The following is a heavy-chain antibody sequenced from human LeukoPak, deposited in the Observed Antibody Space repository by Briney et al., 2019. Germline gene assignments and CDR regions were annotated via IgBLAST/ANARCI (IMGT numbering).Heavy chain of an antibody. CDR2: ISGDERNT. D-gene: IGHD4-17*01. V-gene: IGHV3-23*01. CDR1: GFTFSDYA. J-gene: IGHJ4*02. Sequence: GGSLRLSCAASGFTFSDYAMNWVRQAPGKGLEWISTISGDERNTYYAGSVKGRFTISRHNFRNTLFLQMNSLRADDAAVYYCARDLGEYAPFYFDNWGQGTLVTVSA. CDR3: ARDLGEYAPFYFDN.